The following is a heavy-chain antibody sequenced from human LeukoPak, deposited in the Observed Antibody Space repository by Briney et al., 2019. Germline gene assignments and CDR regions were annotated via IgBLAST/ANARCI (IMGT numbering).Heavy chain of an antibody. CDR2: INWNGGST. V-gene: IGHV3-20*04. D-gene: IGHD3-10*01. J-gene: IGHJ4*02. CDR3: ARATNMVRGDYYFDY. CDR1: GFTFDDYG. Sequence: GGSLRLSCAASGFTFDDYGMSWVRQAPGRGLEWVSGINWNGGSTGYADSVKGRFTISRDNAKNSLYLQMNSLRAEDTAVYYCARATNMVRGDYYFDYWGQGTLVTVSS.